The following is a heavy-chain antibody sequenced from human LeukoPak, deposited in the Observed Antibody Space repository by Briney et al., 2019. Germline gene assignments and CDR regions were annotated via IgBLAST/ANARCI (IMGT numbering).Heavy chain of an antibody. CDR1: GFTFSSYE. Sequence: GGSLRLSCAASGFTFSSYEMNWVRQAPGKGLEWVSYISSSGSAIYYADSVEGRFTISRDNAKNSLYLQMNSLRAEDTAVYYCAREYYRDFDYWGQGSLVTVSS. D-gene: IGHD1-14*01. CDR3: AREYYRDFDY. CDR2: ISSSGSAI. J-gene: IGHJ4*02. V-gene: IGHV3-48*03.